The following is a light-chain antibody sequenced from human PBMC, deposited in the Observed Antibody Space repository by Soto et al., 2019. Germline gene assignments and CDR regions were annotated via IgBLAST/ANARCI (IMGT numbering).Light chain of an antibody. Sequence: EIVLTQSPGTLSLSPGERATLSCRASQSVRSSYLAWYQQKPGQAPRLLIYGASSRATGIPDRFSGSGSGTDFTLTIRRLEPEDFEMYYCQQYVNSWTFGQGTKVEIK. V-gene: IGKV3-20*01. CDR1: QSVRSSY. CDR2: GAS. CDR3: QQYVNSWT. J-gene: IGKJ1*01.